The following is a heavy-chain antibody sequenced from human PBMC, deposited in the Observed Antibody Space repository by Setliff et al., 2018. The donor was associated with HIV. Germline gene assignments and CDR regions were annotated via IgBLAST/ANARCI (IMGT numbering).Heavy chain of an antibody. CDR3: ARDRLYCSRGSCYPNWFDS. Sequence: ASVKVSCKASGYTFTSYGISWVRQAPGQGLEWMGWISPHSGATNYAQKFQGRVTLTRDASITTAYMELNGLRSDDTAMYYCARDRLYCSRGSCYPNWFDSWGQGTLVTVSS. CDR2: ISPHSGAT. J-gene: IGHJ5*01. D-gene: IGHD2-15*01. V-gene: IGHV1-18*01. CDR1: GYTFTSYG.